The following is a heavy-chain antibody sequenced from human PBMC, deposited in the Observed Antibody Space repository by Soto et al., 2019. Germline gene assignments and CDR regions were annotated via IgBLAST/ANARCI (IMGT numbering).Heavy chain of an antibody. Sequence: PSETLSLTCAVYGGSFSGYYWSWIRQPPGKGLEWIGEINHSGSTNYNPSLKSRVTISVDTSKNQFSLKLSSVTAADTAVYYCARGVGSSWYRVAYFDYWGQGTLVTVLL. CDR1: GGSFSGYY. J-gene: IGHJ4*02. CDR2: INHSGST. V-gene: IGHV4-34*01. D-gene: IGHD6-13*01. CDR3: ARGVGSSWYRVAYFDY.